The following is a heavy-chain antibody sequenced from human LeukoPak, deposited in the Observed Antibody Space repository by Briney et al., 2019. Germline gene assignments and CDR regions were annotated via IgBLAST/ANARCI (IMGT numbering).Heavy chain of an antibody. CDR1: GFTVSSTY. CDR3: AKDIRWASFES. J-gene: IGHJ4*02. CDR2: TYSGGST. Sequence: GGSLRLSCLASGFTVSSTYMSWVRQAPGKGLEWVSVTYSGGSTYYADSVKGRCTISRDNSKNTLYLQMNSLRVEDTAQYYCAKDIRWASFESWGQGTLVTVSS. D-gene: IGHD3-16*01. V-gene: IGHV3-66*01.